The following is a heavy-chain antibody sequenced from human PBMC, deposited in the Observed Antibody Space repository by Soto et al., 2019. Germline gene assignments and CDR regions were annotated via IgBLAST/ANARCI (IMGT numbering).Heavy chain of an antibody. Sequence: PSETLALAGTVSGGSISGGGDYGSWILQHPGRGLELIGYIYYSGSIYYNPSLKSRVTISVDTPKNQFSLDLSSVTAADTAVYYSARVGYCSGGSCYGHYYYYGMDVWGQGTTVTVSS. CDR1: GGSISGGGDY. CDR3: ARVGYCSGGSCYGHYYYYGMDV. V-gene: IGHV4-31*03. CDR2: IYYSGSI. J-gene: IGHJ6*02. D-gene: IGHD2-15*01.